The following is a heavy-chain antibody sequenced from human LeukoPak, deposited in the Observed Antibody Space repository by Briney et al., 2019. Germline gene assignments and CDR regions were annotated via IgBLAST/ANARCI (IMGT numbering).Heavy chain of an antibody. D-gene: IGHD4-17*01. CDR1: GGSISSGGYS. J-gene: IGHJ4*02. Sequence: SETLSLTCTVSGGSISSGGYSWSWIRQPPGKGLEWIGYIYRSGSTYYNPSLKSRVTISVDRSKNQFSLKLSSVTAADTAVYYCARVRYGDYLDYWGQGTLVTVSS. CDR3: ARVRYGDYLDY. V-gene: IGHV4-30-2*01. CDR2: IYRSGST.